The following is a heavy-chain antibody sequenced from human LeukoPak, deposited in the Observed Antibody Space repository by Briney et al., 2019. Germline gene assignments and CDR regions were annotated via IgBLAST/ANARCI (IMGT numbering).Heavy chain of an antibody. D-gene: IGHD6-13*01. Sequence: SVKVSCKASGGTFSSYAISWVRQAPGQGLEWMGRIIPIFGIANYAQKFQGRVTITADKSTSTAYMELSSLRSEDTAVYYCARMKADYYYYGMDVWGQGTTVTVSS. V-gene: IGHV1-69*04. CDR1: GGTFSSYA. CDR2: IIPIFGIA. CDR3: ARMKADYYYYGMDV. J-gene: IGHJ6*02.